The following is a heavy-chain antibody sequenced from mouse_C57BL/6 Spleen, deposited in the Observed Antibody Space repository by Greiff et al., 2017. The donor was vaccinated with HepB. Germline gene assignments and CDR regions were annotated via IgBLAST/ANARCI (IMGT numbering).Heavy chain of an antibody. CDR1: GYTFTSYW. Sequence: VQLQQSGAELVKPGASVKLSCKASGYTFTSYWMHWVKQRPGQGLEWIGMIHPNSGSTNYNEKFKSKATLTVDKSSSTAYMQLSSLTSEDSAVYYCARPFITPFAYWGQGTLVTVSA. V-gene: IGHV1-64*01. D-gene: IGHD1-1*01. CDR2: IHPNSGST. CDR3: ARPFITPFAY. J-gene: IGHJ3*01.